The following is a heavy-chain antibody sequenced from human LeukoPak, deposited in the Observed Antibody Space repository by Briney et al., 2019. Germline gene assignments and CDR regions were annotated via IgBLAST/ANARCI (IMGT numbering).Heavy chain of an antibody. CDR3: ARDSGYCSSTRCYSWFDP. V-gene: IGHV3-30*01. CDR2: ISYDGSNK. Sequence: LPGGSLRLSCAASGFTFSSYAMHWVRQAPGKGLEWVAVISYDGSNKYYADSVKGRFTISRDNSKNTLYLQMNSLRAEDTAVYYCARDSGYCSSTRCYSWFDPWGQGTLVTVS. J-gene: IGHJ5*02. D-gene: IGHD2-2*02. CDR1: GFTFSSYA.